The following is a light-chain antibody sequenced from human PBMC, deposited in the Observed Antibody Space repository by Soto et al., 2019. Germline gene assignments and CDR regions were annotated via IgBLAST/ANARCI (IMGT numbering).Light chain of an antibody. CDR1: QSISSY. CDR2: AAS. CDR3: QQSYSTPFT. V-gene: IGKV1-39*01. Sequence: DIQMTQSSSSLSASVGDRVTITCRASQSISSYLNWYQQKPGKAPKLLIYAASSLQSGVPSRFSGSGSGTEFTLTISSLQPGDFATYYCQQSYSTPFTFGPGTKVEIK. J-gene: IGKJ3*01.